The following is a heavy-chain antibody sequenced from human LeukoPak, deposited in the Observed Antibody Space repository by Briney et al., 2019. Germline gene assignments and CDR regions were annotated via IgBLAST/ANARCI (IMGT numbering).Heavy chain of an antibody. Sequence: ASVKVSCKASGYTFTGYYMHWVRQAPGQGREWMGWMNPNSGGTNYAQKFQGRVTMTRDTSISTAYMELSRLRSDDTAVYFCASFSEAATGPARDYWGQGTLVTVSS. D-gene: IGHD6-13*01. J-gene: IGHJ4*02. CDR3: ASFSEAATGPARDY. CDR1: GYTFTGYY. CDR2: MNPNSGGT. V-gene: IGHV1-2*02.